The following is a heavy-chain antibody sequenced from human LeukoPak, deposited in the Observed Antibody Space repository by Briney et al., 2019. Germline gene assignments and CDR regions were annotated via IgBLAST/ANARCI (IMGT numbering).Heavy chain of an antibody. Sequence: GGSLRLSCAASGFTFSSYWMSWVRQAPGKGLEWVANIKQDGSEKYYVDSVEGRFTISRDNAKNSLYLQMNSLRAEDTAVYYCARVEAAAGYRYYYYYMDVWGKGTTVTVSS. V-gene: IGHV3-7*01. CDR3: ARVEAAAGYRYYYYYMDV. CDR2: IKQDGSEK. J-gene: IGHJ6*03. D-gene: IGHD6-13*01. CDR1: GFTFSSYW.